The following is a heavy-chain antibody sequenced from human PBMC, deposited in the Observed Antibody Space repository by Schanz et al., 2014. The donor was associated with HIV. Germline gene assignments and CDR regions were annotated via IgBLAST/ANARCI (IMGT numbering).Heavy chain of an antibody. Sequence: QVQLVESGGGVVQPGKSLRLSCAASGFTFNTYGMHWVRQAPGKGLEWVALISYDGINKYYGDSVKGRFTISRDNSKNTVYLQMNSLGAEDTAIYHCAKDGGSRGRRRGMDVWGQGTTVTVSS. CDR3: AKDGGSRGRRRGMDV. CDR2: ISYDGINK. D-gene: IGHD3-10*01. CDR1: GFTFNTYG. J-gene: IGHJ6*02. V-gene: IGHV3-30*18.